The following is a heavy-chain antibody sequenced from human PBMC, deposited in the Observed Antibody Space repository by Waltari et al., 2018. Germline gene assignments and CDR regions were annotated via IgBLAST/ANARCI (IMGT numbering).Heavy chain of an antibody. J-gene: IGHJ5*02. V-gene: IGHV1-2*02. CDR3: ARGREIGWFDP. CDR1: GDPFSGYY. CDR2: INPNSGDT. D-gene: IGHD3-10*01. Sequence: QVQLVQPGAEVKKPGASVKVYCKASGDPFSGYYMHWVRQAPGQGLEWMGWINPNSGDTNYGQKFQGRVSMTWDTATTTIYLAMIRLRSDDTAVYYCARGREIGWFDPWGQGTLVTVSS.